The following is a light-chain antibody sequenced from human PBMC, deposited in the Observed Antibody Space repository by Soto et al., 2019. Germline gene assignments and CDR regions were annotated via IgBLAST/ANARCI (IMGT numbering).Light chain of an antibody. J-gene: IGKJ4*01. CDR3: QQYYITPLT. V-gene: IGKV4-1*01. CDR1: QSVLYSSNNKNY. Sequence: DIVMTQSPDSLAVSLGERATINCKSSQSVLYSSNNKNYLAWYQQKPGQPPKLLIYWASNRESGVPDRFSGSRSGTDFTLTISSLQAEDVAVYYCQQYYITPLTFGGGTKVEIK. CDR2: WAS.